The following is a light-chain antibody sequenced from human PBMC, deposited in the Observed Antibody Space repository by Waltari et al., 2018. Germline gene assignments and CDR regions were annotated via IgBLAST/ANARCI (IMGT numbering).Light chain of an antibody. CDR2: EVS. V-gene: IGLV2-23*02. CDR1: SSDVGGYNY. J-gene: IGLJ2*01. CDR3: CSYAGSSTYVV. Sequence: QSALTQPASVSGSPGQSITISCPGTSSDVGGYNYVPWYQQHPGKAPKLMIYEVSKRPSGVSNRFSGSKSGNTASLTISGLQAEDEADYYCCSYAGSSTYVVFGGGTKLTVL.